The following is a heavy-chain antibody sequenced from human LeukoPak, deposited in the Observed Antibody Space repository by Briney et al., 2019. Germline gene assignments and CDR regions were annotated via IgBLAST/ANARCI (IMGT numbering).Heavy chain of an antibody. J-gene: IGHJ4*02. CDR2: IYHSGST. Sequence: SETLSLTCAVSGGSISSSNWWSWVRQPPGKGLEWIGEIYHSGSTNYNPSLKSRVTISVDTSKNQFSLKLSSVTAADTAVYYCAGSIAARTFDYWGQGTLVTVSS. V-gene: IGHV4-4*02. D-gene: IGHD6-6*01. CDR1: GGSISSSNW. CDR3: AGSIAARTFDY.